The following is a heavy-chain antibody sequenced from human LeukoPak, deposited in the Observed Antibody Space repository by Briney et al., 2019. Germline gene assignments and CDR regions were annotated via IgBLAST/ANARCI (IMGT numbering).Heavy chain of an antibody. Sequence: SETLSLTCTVSGGSISSYYWSWIRQPPGKGLEWIGYIYYSGSTNYNPSLKSRVTISVGTSKNQFSLKLSSVTAADTAVYYCARGYDFWSGYYTPHYYYYYMDVWGKGTTVTVSS. CDR1: GGSISSYY. V-gene: IGHV4-59*01. J-gene: IGHJ6*03. CDR2: IYYSGST. D-gene: IGHD3-3*01. CDR3: ARGYDFWSGYYTPHYYYYYMDV.